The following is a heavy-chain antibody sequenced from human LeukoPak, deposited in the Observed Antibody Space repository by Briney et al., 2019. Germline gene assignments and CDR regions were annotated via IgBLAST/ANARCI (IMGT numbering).Heavy chain of an antibody. CDR2: IYSSGST. Sequence: SETLSLTCAVSGDSIISQYWSWVRQPPGKGLEWIGYIYSSGSTNYNPSLKSRVTISVDTSKNQFSLKLNSVSAADAAVYFCARLVAGAFDVWGQGTMVTVSS. CDR1: GDSIISQY. D-gene: IGHD2-8*02. CDR3: ARLVAGAFDV. J-gene: IGHJ3*01. V-gene: IGHV4-59*11.